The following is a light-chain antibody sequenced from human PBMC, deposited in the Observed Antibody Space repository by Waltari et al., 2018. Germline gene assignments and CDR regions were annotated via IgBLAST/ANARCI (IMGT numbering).Light chain of an antibody. Sequence: DTVMTHSPATLSALPGDSVTLPCGASQRIRSHLAWYQQKPGQPPRLVIYSASSRATGAPVRFSGSGSGTDFTLTISNLQSEDFAVYYCQQYNNWPLTFGGGNKVEL. V-gene: IGKV3-15*01. CDR2: SAS. J-gene: IGKJ4*01. CDR3: QQYNNWPLT. CDR1: QRIRSH.